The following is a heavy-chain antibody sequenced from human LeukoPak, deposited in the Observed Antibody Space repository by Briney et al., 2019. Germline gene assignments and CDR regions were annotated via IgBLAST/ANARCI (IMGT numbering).Heavy chain of an antibody. V-gene: IGHV1-46*01. CDR3: ARDGQWLVPAYYFDY. Sequence: ASVKVSCKASGYTFTSYYMHWVRQAPGQGLEWMGIINPSGGSTSYAQKFQGRVTMTRDMSTSTVYMELSSLRSEDTAVYYCARDGQWLVPAYYFDYWGQGTLVTVSS. D-gene: IGHD6-19*01. CDR1: GYTFTSYY. CDR2: INPSGGST. J-gene: IGHJ4*02.